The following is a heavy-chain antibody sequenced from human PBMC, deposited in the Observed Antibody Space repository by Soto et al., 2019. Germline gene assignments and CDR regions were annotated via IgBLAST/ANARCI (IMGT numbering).Heavy chain of an antibody. CDR2: IYPGDSDT. D-gene: IGHD2-21*02. CDR1: GYSFTSYW. Sequence: GESLKISCKGSGYSFTSYWIGWVRQMPGKGLEWMGIIYPGDSDTRYSPSFQGQVTISADKSISTAYLQWSSLKASDTAMYYCARSPPYCGGDCYSSTLVGWFDPWGQGTLVTVSS. CDR3: ARSPPYCGGDCYSSTLVGWFDP. J-gene: IGHJ5*02. V-gene: IGHV5-51*01.